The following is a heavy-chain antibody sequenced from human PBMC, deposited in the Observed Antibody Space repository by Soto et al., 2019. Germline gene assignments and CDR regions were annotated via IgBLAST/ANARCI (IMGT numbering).Heavy chain of an antibody. Sequence: SETLSLTCTVSGDSINSDDFYWSWIRQTPEGGLEWIGHIFYSGTTYYNPSLKSRLTISVDTSKNHFSLRLTSVTAADTAVYYCARDLWVEPELYYYGMDVWGQGTTVTVSS. D-gene: IGHD1-1*01. V-gene: IGHV4-30-4*01. J-gene: IGHJ6*02. CDR3: ARDLWVEPELYYYGMDV. CDR1: GDSINSDDFY. CDR2: IFYSGTT.